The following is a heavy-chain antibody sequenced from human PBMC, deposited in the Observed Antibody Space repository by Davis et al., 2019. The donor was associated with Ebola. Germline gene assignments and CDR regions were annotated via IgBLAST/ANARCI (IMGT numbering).Heavy chain of an antibody. CDR3: ARGGDYYDSSAGIIDHFDY. Sequence: SRVTISVDTSKNQFSLKLSSVTAADTAVYYCARGGDYYDSSAGIIDHFDYWGQGTLVTVSS. D-gene: IGHD3-22*01. J-gene: IGHJ4*02. V-gene: IGHV4-34*01.